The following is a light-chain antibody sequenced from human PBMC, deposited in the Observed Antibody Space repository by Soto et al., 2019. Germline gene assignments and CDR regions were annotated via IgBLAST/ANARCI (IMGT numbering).Light chain of an antibody. CDR1: SMDVGSYAY. V-gene: IGLV2-14*01. J-gene: IGLJ1*01. Sequence: QSAPTHPASVSVSPGQSVAVSCTGTSMDVGSYAYVSWYQQHTDKAPKLMTYEVTQRPSGASNRVSGSKSVNTACLTIAGLPAEEETDYYSSSPTSVYPPVFGSWTKANV. CDR2: EVT. CDR3: SSPTSVYPPV.